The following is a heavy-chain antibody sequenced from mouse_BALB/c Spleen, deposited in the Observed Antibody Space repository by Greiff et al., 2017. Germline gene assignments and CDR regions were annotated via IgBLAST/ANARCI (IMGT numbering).Heavy chain of an antibody. CDR1: GFTFSSYA. J-gene: IGHJ1*01. Sequence: EVQRVESGGGLVKPGGSLKLSCAASGFTFSSYAMSWVRQSPEKRLEWVAEISSGGSYTYYPDTVTGRFTISRDNAKNNLYLQMSSLKSEDTAMYYCARYDWYFDVWGAGTTVTVSS. CDR3: ARYDWYFDV. CDR2: ISSGGSYT. V-gene: IGHV5-9-4*01.